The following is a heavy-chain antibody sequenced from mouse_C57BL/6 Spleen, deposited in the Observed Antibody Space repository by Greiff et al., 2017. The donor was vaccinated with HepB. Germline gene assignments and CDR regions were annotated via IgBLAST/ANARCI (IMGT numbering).Heavy chain of an antibody. CDR2: IHPNSGST. J-gene: IGHJ1*03. V-gene: IGHV1-64*01. CDR3: ARRGNYDYDWYFDV. Sequence: PGQGLEWIGMIHPNSGSTNYNEKFKSKATLTVDESSSTAYMQLSSLTSEDSAVYYCARRGNYDYDWYFDVWGTGTTVTVSS. D-gene: IGHD2-4*01.